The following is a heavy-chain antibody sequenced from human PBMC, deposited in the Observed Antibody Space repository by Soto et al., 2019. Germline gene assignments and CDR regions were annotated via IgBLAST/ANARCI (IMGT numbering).Heavy chain of an antibody. V-gene: IGHV4-30-2*01. CDR3: AGALSVTTPPGYYYYYYGMDV. D-gene: IGHD4-4*01. Sequence: SETLSLTCAVSGGSISSGGYSWSWIRQPPGKGLEWIGYIYHSGSTYYNPSLKSRVTISVDRSKNQFSLKLSSVTAADTAVYYCAGALSVTTPPGYYYYYYGMDVWGQGTTVTVSS. J-gene: IGHJ6*02. CDR2: IYHSGST. CDR1: GGSISSGGYS.